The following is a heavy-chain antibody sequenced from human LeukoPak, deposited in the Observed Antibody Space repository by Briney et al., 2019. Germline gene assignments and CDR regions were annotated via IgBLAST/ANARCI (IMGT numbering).Heavy chain of an antibody. CDR1: GGSISSYY. V-gene: IGHV4-59*08. D-gene: IGHD5-18*01. Sequence: SETLSLTCTVSGGSISSYYWSWIRQPPGKGLEWTGYIYYSGSTNYNPSLKSRVTISVDTSKNQFSLKLSSVTAADTAVYYCARHRGYIYEEPFDYWGQGTLVTVSS. CDR3: ARHRGYIYEEPFDY. J-gene: IGHJ4*02. CDR2: IYYSGST.